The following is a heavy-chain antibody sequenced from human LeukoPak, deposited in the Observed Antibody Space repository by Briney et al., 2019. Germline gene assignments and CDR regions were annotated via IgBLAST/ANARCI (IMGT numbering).Heavy chain of an antibody. Sequence: SETLSLTCAVSGGSISSGGYSWSWIRQPPGKGLEWIGYIYYSGSTYYNPSLKSRVTISVDTSKNQFSLKLSSVTAADTAVYYCARPTYDSSGYWAFFGYWGQGTLVTVSS. CDR2: IYYSGST. V-gene: IGHV4-30-4*01. J-gene: IGHJ4*02. D-gene: IGHD3-22*01. CDR3: ARPTYDSSGYWAFFGY. CDR1: GGSISSGGYS.